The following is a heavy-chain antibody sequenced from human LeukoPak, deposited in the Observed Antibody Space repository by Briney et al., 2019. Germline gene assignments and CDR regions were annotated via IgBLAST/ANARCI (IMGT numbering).Heavy chain of an antibody. CDR2: VYYSGYT. J-gene: IGHJ3*02. CDR3: ARWVVNAEKSVFDI. CDR1: GGSISSYY. Sequence: SETLSLTCTVSGGSISSYYWSWIRQPPGKGLEWIGYVYYSGYTNYNPSLRSRVTISVDTSKNQFSLKLTSVTVADTALYYCARWVVNAEKSVFDIWGQGTAVTVSS. V-gene: IGHV4-59*01. D-gene: IGHD4-23*01.